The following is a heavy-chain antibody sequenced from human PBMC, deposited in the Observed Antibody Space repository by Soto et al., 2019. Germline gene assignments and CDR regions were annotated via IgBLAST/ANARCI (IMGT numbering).Heavy chain of an antibody. Sequence: QVQLVQSGAEVKKPGSSVKVSCKASGGTFSSYTISWVRQAPGQGLEWMGRIIPILGIANYAQKFQGRVTITADKYTSTAYMELSSLRAEDTAVYYCARHYYGSGSYYNVGTYGMDVWGQGTTVTVSS. J-gene: IGHJ6*02. CDR3: ARHYYGSGSYYNVGTYGMDV. CDR1: GGTFSSYT. D-gene: IGHD3-10*01. CDR2: IIPILGIA. V-gene: IGHV1-69*02.